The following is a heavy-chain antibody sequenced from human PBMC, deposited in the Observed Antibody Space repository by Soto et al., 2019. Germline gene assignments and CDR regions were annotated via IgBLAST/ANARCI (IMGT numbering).Heavy chain of an antibody. CDR2: IIPILGIA. V-gene: IGHV1-69*02. CDR1: GGTFSSYT. Sequence: QVQLVQSGAEVKKPGSSVKVSCKASGGTFSSYTISWVRQAPGQGLEWMGRIIPILGIANYAQKFQGRVTITADKSTSTAYMELSSQRSEDTAVYYGARRGDASYGAARPYDYGMGLWGQGTTVTVSS. CDR3: ARRGDASYGAARPYDYGMGL. J-gene: IGHJ6*02. D-gene: IGHD5-18*01.